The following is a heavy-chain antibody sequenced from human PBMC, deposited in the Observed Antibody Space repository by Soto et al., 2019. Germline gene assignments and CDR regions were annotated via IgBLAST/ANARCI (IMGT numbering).Heavy chain of an antibody. D-gene: IGHD6-6*01. V-gene: IGHV5-51*01. J-gene: IGHJ6*02. CDR3: ARLQAPPGFPARKTYYYYGMDV. CDR2: IYPGDSDT. CDR1: GYSFTSYW. Sequence: PGESLKISCKGSGYSFTSYWIGWVRQMPGKGLEWMGIIYPGDSDTRYSPSFQGQVTISADKSISTAYLQWSSLKASDTAMYYCARLQAPPGFPARKTYYYYGMDVWGQGTTVTVSS.